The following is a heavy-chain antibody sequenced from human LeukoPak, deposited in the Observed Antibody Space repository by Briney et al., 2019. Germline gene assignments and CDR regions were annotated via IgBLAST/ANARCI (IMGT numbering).Heavy chain of an antibody. CDR2: INPNSGGT. Sequence: ASVKVSCKASGYTFTGYYMHWVRQAPGQGLEWMGWINPNSGGTNYAQKFQGRVTMTRDTSISTAYMELSRLRSDDTAVYYCAREKRLRSTMVRGRYYFDYWGQGTLVTVSS. V-gene: IGHV1-2*02. D-gene: IGHD3-10*01. CDR3: AREKRLRSTMVRGRYYFDY. J-gene: IGHJ4*02. CDR1: GYTFTGYY.